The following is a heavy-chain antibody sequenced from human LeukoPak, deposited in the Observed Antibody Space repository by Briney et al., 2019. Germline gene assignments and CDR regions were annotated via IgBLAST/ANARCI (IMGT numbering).Heavy chain of an antibody. J-gene: IGHJ4*02. D-gene: IGHD1-20*01. CDR2: IYHSGST. CDR1: GYSISSGYY. CDR3: ARFAITRGDY. Sequence: KPSETLSLTCTVSGYSISSGYYWGWIRQPPGKGLEWIGSIYHSGSTYYNPSLKSRVTISVDTSKNQFSLKLSSVTAADTAVYYCARFAITRGDYWGQGTLVTVSS. V-gene: IGHV4-38-2*02.